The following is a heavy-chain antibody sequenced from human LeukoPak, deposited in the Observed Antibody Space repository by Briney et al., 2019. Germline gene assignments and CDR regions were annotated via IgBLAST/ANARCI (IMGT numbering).Heavy chain of an antibody. CDR3: AHYTAGTMVDF. J-gene: IGHJ4*02. Sequence: SETLSLTCTASGGSISTSAYSWGWIRQPPGEGLEWIGSINYSGGTHYNPSLRSRVTMSMDTSKNQFSLKLTSVTAADTAVYYCAHYTAGTMVDFWAQGTLVTVS. D-gene: IGHD1-1*01. V-gene: IGHV4-39*01. CDR2: INYSGGT. CDR1: GGSISTSAYS.